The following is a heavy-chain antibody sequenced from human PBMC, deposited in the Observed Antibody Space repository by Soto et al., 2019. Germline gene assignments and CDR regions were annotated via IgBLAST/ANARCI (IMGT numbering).Heavy chain of an antibody. CDR2: IWYDGSQK. CDR3: ARVASGVSYIDY. Sequence: PGGSLRLSXTASGFTFSAYAMHWVRQAPGKGLEWVAIIWYDGSQKYYGDSVKGRFTISRDNSKSTLYLLMDSLRADDTAVYYCARVASGVSYIDYWGQGTLVTVS. D-gene: IGHD2-8*02. J-gene: IGHJ4*02. CDR1: GFTFSAYA. V-gene: IGHV3-33*01.